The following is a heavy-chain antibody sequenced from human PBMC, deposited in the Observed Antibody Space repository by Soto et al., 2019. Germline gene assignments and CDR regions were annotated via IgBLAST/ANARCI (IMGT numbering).Heavy chain of an antibody. V-gene: IGHV1-18*01. CDR3: ARGRYGDY. CDR2: ISAHKGNT. Sequence: QVHLVQSGAEVKKSGASVKVSCKGSGYDFTTYGITWVRQAPGQGIEWMAWISAHKGNTDYAQKLQGRVTVTRDTSTSPAYMELRSLRSYDTAVYYCARGRYGDYWGQGALVTVSS. CDR1: GYDFTTYG. D-gene: IGHD1-1*01. J-gene: IGHJ4*02.